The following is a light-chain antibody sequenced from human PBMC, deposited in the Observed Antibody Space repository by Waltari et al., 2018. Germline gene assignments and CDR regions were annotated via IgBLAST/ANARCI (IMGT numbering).Light chain of an antibody. Sequence: QSALTQPRSVSGSPGQSVTISCTGTSSDVGAYIHVSWYQQHPGKAPRVMIYDVSKRASGVPDRFSGSKSGNMASLTISGLQAEDESDYYCCSYVGSYTLIFGGGTKLTVL. V-gene: IGLV2-11*01. CDR3: CSYVGSYTLI. CDR1: SSDVGAYIH. CDR2: DVS. J-gene: IGLJ2*01.